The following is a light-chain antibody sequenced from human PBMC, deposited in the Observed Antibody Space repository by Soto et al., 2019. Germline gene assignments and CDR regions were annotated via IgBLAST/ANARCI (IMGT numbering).Light chain of an antibody. CDR3: QQANSFPRT. Sequence: DIQMTQSPSSVSASVGDSVTITCRASQAISTWLAWYQQKPWKAPKLLIYAASNLQTGVPSRFSGSGSGTDFTLTISSLQPEDFATYYCQQANSFPRTFGQGTKVEIK. CDR1: QAISTW. CDR2: AAS. V-gene: IGKV1D-12*01. J-gene: IGKJ1*01.